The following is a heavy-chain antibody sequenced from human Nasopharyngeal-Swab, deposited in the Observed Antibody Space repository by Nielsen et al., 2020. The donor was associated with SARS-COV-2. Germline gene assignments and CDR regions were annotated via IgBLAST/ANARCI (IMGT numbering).Heavy chain of an antibody. CDR2: ISSSSSYI. CDR1: GFTFSSYS. CDR3: ASYVAGTPTYYYYYMDV. V-gene: IGHV3-21*01. D-gene: IGHD1/OR15-1a*01. Sequence: GGSLRLSCAASGFTFSSYSMNWARQAPGKGLEWVSSISSSSSYIYYADSVKGRFTISRDNAKNSLYLQMNSLRAEDTAVYYCASYVAGTPTYYYYYMDVWGKGTTVTVSS. J-gene: IGHJ6*03.